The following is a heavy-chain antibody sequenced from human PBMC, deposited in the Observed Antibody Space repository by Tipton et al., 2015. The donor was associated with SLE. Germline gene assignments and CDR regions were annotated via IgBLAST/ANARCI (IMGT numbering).Heavy chain of an antibody. J-gene: IGHJ4*02. CDR2: IYPGDSDP. Sequence: QLVQSGAEVKKPGESLKISCQGSGYKFSTHWVAWVRQTPGKGLEWMGTIYPGDSDPRYSPSFQGQVSISADKSISTAYLQWSSRKASDIGMYYCARLGNGGSSFDYWGQGTLVTVSS. CDR3: ARLGNGGSSFDY. CDR1: GYKFSTHW. V-gene: IGHV5-51*03. D-gene: IGHD1-26*01.